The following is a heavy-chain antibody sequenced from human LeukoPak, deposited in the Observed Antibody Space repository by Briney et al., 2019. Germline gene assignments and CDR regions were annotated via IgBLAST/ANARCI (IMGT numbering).Heavy chain of an antibody. CDR2: INHTGST. Sequence: SETLSLTCAVYGESFTTFYWGWIRQTPGKGLEWIGEINHTGSTNYNPSLKSRVTISIDTSKNQFSLKLNSVTAADTAVYYCARDYYDSSGYYSYDYWGQGTLVTVSS. D-gene: IGHD3-22*01. CDR3: ARDYYDSSGYYSYDY. CDR1: GESFTTFY. V-gene: IGHV4-34*01. J-gene: IGHJ4*02.